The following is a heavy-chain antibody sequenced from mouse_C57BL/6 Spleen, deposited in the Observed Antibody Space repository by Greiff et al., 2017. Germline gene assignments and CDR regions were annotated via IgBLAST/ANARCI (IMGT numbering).Heavy chain of an antibody. CDR3: AGRDGNYALDY. V-gene: IGHV1-39*01. Sequence: EVQLQQSGPELVKPGASVKISCKASGYSFTDYNMNWVKQSNGKSLEWIGVINPNYGTTSYNQKFKGKATLTVDQSSSTAYMQLIRLTSEDSAVYFWAGRDGNYALDYWCQGTSVTVSS. D-gene: IGHD2-1*01. CDR2: INPNYGTT. J-gene: IGHJ4*01. CDR1: GYSFTDYN.